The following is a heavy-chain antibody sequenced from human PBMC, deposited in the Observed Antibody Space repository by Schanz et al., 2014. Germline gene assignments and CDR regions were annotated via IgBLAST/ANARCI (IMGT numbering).Heavy chain of an antibody. D-gene: IGHD3-10*01. Sequence: QVQLVQSWAEVKGPGASVKVSCKASGYSFTPFPIHWVRQAPGQRLEWMGWINAGTGNTEYSQKFQGRVTITRDTSTSTFYMELSSLRSEDTAVYYCARGSPENMIRGELDYWGQGTLVTVSS. CDR1: GYSFTPFP. CDR3: ARGSPENMIRGELDY. CDR2: INAGTGNT. J-gene: IGHJ4*02. V-gene: IGHV1-3*01.